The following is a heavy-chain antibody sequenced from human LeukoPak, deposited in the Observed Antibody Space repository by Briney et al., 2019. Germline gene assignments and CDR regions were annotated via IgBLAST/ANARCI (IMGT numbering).Heavy chain of an antibody. D-gene: IGHD3-16*01. V-gene: IGHV1-2*02. CDR3: ARAGIMITFGGTEAFDI. CDR1: GYTFTGYY. CDR2: INPNSGGT. J-gene: IGHJ3*02. Sequence: ASVKVSCKASGYTFTGYYMHWVRQAPGQGLEWMGWINPNSGGTNYAQKFQGRVTMTRDTSISTAYMELSRLRSDDTAVYYCARAGIMITFGGTEAFDIWGQGTMVTVSS.